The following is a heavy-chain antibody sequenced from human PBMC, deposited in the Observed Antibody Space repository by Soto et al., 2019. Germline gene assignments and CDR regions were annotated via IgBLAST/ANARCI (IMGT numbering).Heavy chain of an antibody. CDR2: VSHDGRNT. V-gene: IGHV3-30*18. CDR3: AKGGRPGLVTSDFIY. CDR1: GFTFSDYA. D-gene: IGHD6-19*01. J-gene: IGHJ4*02. Sequence: VQLVESGGGVVQPGRSLRLSCAASGFTFSDYAMHWVRQAPGKGLEWVAVVSHDGRNTHYADSVKGRFTISRDSSKNAVSLEMTSLRAEDTAGCYCAKGGRPGLVTSDFIYWGQGARVTVSS.